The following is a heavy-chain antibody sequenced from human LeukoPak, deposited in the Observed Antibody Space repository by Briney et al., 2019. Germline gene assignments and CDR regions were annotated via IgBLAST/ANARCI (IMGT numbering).Heavy chain of an antibody. CDR1: GGSFSGYY. V-gene: IGHV4-34*01. Sequence: TSETLSLTCAVYGGSFSGYYWSWIRQPPRKGLEWIGEINHSGSTNYNPSLKSRVTISVDTSKNQFSLKLSSVTAADTAVYYCAGGSGSPGWFDPWGQGTLVTVSS. D-gene: IGHD3-10*01. CDR3: AGGSGSPGWFDP. J-gene: IGHJ5*02. CDR2: INHSGST.